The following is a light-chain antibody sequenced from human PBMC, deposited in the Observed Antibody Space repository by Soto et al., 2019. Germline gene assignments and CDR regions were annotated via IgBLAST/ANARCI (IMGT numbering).Light chain of an antibody. V-gene: IGKV3-20*01. CDR2: GAS. CDR3: QQFGSSPYT. CDR1: QSVSSSY. Sequence: EMVLTQSPGTLSLSPGERATLSCRASQSVSSSYLAWYQQKPGQAPRLLIYGASNRATGIPDRFSGSGSGPDVTLTISRLEPEGFAVYFCQQFGSSPYTFGQGTKVDIK. J-gene: IGKJ2*01.